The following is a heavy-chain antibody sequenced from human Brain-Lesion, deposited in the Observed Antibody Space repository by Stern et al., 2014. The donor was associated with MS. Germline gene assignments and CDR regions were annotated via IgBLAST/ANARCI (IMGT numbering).Heavy chain of an antibody. J-gene: IGHJ6*02. CDR2: IFNSGST. D-gene: IGHD2-2*01. CDR3: ARGRVVPGFQYYATDV. Sequence: QVQLQESGPGLVKPSQTLSLSCTVSGGSISSGGYYWSWIRQPAGKGLEWIGRIFNSGSTSYNPSLKSRVTISKDTSKNQFPLRLNSMTAADTAVYYCARGRVVPGFQYYATDVWGQGTTVIVSS. V-gene: IGHV4-61*02. CDR1: GGSISSGGYY.